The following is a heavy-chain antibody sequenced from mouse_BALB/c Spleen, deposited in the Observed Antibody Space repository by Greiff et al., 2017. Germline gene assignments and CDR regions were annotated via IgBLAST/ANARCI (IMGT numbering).Heavy chain of an antibody. J-gene: IGHJ4*01. D-gene: IGHD2-3*01. V-gene: IGHV5-17*02. CDR2: ISSGSSTI. CDR1: GFTFSSFG. CDR3: ARWGLLPAMDY. Sequence: EVKLMESGGGLVQPGGSRKLSCAASGFTFSSFGMHWVRQAPEKGLEWVAYISSGSSTIYYADTVKGRFTISRDNPKNTLFLQMTSLRSEDTAMYYCARWGLLPAMDYWGQGTSVTVSS.